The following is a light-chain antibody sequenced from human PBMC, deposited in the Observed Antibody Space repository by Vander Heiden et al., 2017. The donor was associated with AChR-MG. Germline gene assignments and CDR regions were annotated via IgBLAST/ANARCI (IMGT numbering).Light chain of an antibody. CDR2: AVS. CDR1: SSDVGSYNL. CDR3: CSYAGSSTPYV. Sequence: QSALTQPASVSGSPGQSIPISCTGTSSDVGSYNLVSWYQQHPGKAPKLMIYAVSKRPSGVSNRFSGSKSGNTASLTISGLQAEDEADYYCCSYAGSSTPYVFGTGTKVTVL. V-gene: IGLV2-23*02. J-gene: IGLJ1*01.